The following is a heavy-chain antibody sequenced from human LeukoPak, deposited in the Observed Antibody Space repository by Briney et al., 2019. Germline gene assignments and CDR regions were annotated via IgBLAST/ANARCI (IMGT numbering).Heavy chain of an antibody. CDR2: INPNSGGT. J-gene: IGHJ1*01. CDR1: GGTFSSYA. Sequence: ASVKVSCKASGGTFSSYAISWVRQAPGQGLEWMGWINPNSGGTNYAQNFQGRVTMTRDTSISTAYMELSSLRSDDTAVYYCARDSSGYYFQQWGQGTLVTVSS. CDR3: ARDSSGYYFQQ. V-gene: IGHV1-2*02. D-gene: IGHD3-22*01.